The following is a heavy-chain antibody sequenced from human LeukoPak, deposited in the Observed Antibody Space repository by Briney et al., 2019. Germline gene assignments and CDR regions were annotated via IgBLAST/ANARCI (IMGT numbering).Heavy chain of an antibody. D-gene: IGHD3-22*01. Sequence: SQTLSLTCTVSGGSISSGGYYWSWIRQHPGKGLEWIGYIYYSGSTYYNPSLKSRVTISVDTSKNQFSLKLSSVTAADTAVYYCSRGGGYYYDSSGYYCDYWGQGTLVTVSS. CDR2: IYYSGST. CDR1: GGSISSGGYY. V-gene: IGHV4-31*03. CDR3: SRGGGYYYDSSGYYCDY. J-gene: IGHJ4*02.